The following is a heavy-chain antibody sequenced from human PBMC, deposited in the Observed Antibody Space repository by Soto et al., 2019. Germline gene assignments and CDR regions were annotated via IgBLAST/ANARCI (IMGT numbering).Heavy chain of an antibody. Sequence: PSETLSLTCTVSGGSISSYYWSWIRQPPGKGLEWIGYIYYSGSTNYNPSLKSRVTISVDTSKNQFSLKLSSVTAADTAVYYCARLPHCKADGCIFDSWGQGILVTVSS. D-gene: IGHD2-15*01. CDR1: GGSISSYY. V-gene: IGHV4-59*01. J-gene: IGHJ4*02. CDR2: IYYSGST. CDR3: ARLPHCKADGCIFDS.